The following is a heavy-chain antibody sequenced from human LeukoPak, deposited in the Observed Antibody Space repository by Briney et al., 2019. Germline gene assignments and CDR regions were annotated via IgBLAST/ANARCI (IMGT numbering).Heavy chain of an antibody. CDR1: GFTFSSYG. CDR2: ISYDGSNK. J-gene: IGHJ4*02. CDR3: ARGGSGSYNY. D-gene: IGHD3-10*01. Sequence: PGRSLRLSCAASGFTFSSYGMHWVRQAPGKGLEWVAVISYDGSNKYYADSVKGRFTISRDNSKNTLYLQMNSLRAEDTAVYYCARGGSGSYNYWGQGTLVTVSS. V-gene: IGHV3-30*03.